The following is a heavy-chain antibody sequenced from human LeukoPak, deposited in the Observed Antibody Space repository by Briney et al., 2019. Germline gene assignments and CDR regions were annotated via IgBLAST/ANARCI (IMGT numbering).Heavy chain of an antibody. CDR1: GFTFSSYG. V-gene: IGHV3-30*02. J-gene: IGHJ6*02. Sequence: PGGSLRLSCAASGFTFSSYGMHWVRQAPGKGLEWVAFIRYDGSNKYYADSVKGRFTISRDNSKTTLYLQMNSLRAEDTAVYYCAKDARLLWFGELGYLDVWGQGTTVTVSS. CDR3: AKDARLLWFGELGYLDV. D-gene: IGHD3-10*01. CDR2: IRYDGSNK.